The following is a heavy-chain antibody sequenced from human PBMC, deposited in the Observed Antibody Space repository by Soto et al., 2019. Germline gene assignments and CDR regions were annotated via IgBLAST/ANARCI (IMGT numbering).Heavy chain of an antibody. CDR3: ARGGQYSYYGFPDVGMDV. Sequence: ASVKVSCKASGYTFTNHGISWVRQAPGQGLEWMGWISAHNGNTNYAQNFQGRVTMTTDRSTSTASMALRSLRSDDTAIYYCARGGQYSYYGFPDVGMDVWGQGTTVTVFS. V-gene: IGHV1-18*04. D-gene: IGHD3-3*01. CDR2: ISAHNGNT. J-gene: IGHJ6*02. CDR1: GYTFTNHG.